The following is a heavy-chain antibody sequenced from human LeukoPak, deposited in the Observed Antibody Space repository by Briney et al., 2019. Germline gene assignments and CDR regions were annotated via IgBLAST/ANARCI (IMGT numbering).Heavy chain of an antibody. V-gene: IGHV3-15*01. CDR3: TTDYDYVWGSYRTTVAPTFDY. D-gene: IGHD3-16*02. Sequence: GGSLRLSCAASGFTFSNAWMSWVRQAPGKGLEWVGRIKSKTDGGTTDYAAPVKGRFTISRDDSKNTLYLQMNSLKTEDTAVYYCTTDYDYVWGSYRTTVAPTFDYWGQGTLATVSS. J-gene: IGHJ4*02. CDR1: GFTFSNAW. CDR2: IKSKTDGGTT.